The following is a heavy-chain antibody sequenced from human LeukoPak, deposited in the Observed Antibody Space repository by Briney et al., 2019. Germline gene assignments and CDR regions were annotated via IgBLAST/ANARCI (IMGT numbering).Heavy chain of an antibody. CDR2: IRSKAYRGTT. Sequence: GRSLRLSCRGYGFTFGDHAMSWVRQAPGQGLEWVGFIRSKAYRGTTEYAASVKGRFTISRDDSTSIAYLQMNSLRIEDTAVYYCARGPIQLWIHNAMDVWGQGTTVTVSS. J-gene: IGHJ6*02. V-gene: IGHV3-49*04. CDR1: GFTFGDHA. CDR3: ARGPIQLWIHNAMDV. D-gene: IGHD5-18*01.